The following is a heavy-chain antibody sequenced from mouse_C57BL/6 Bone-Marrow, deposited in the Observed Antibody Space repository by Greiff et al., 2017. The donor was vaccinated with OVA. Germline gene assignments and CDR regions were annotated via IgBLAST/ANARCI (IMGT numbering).Heavy chain of an antibody. V-gene: IGHV5-6*03. J-gene: IGHJ3*01. CDR1: GFTFSSYG. D-gene: IGHD1-3*01. Sequence: EVMLVESGGGLVKPGGSLKLSCAASGFTFSSYGMSWVRQTPDKRLEWVATISSGGSYTYYPDSVKGRFTISRDNAKNTLYLQMSSLKSEDTAMYYCARLNFGWFAYWGQGTLVTVSA. CDR2: ISSGGSYT. CDR3: ARLNFGWFAY.